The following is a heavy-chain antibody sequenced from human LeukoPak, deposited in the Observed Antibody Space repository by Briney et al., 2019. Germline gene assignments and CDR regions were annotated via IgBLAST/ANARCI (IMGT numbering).Heavy chain of an antibody. V-gene: IGHV3-21*01. J-gene: IGHJ1*01. CDR1: GFTFSGYR. D-gene: IGHD4-17*01. CDR2: ISSSSSYI. Sequence: GGSLRLSCAASGFTFSGYRMHWVRQAPGKGLEWISSISSSSSYIYYADSVKGRSTVSRDNAKNSLYLQMNSLRAEDTAVYYCARLDGDPKYFQHWGQGTLVTVSS. CDR3: ARLDGDPKYFQH.